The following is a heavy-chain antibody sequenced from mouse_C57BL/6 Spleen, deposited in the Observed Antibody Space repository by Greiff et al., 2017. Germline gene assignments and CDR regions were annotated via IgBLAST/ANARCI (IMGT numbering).Heavy chain of an antibody. J-gene: IGHJ4*01. V-gene: IGHV1-39*01. CDR2: INPHYGTT. Sequence: VQLKESGPELVKPGASVKISCKASGYSFTDYNKHWVKQSNGKSLEWIGVINPHYGTTSYNQKFKGKATLTVDQSSSTAYMQLNSLTSEDSAVDYCARGVWSYAMDYWGQGTSVTVSS. D-gene: IGHD2-10*02. CDR3: ARGVWSYAMDY. CDR1: GYSFTDYN.